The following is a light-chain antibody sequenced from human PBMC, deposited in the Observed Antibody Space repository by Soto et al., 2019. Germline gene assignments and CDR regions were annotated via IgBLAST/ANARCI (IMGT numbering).Light chain of an antibody. CDR3: QQYTSYSWT. J-gene: IGKJ1*01. CDR1: QSISSW. V-gene: IGKV1-5*03. CDR2: KAS. Sequence: DIQMTQSPSTLSASVGDRVTITCRASQSISSWLAWYQQKPGKAPKLLIYKASSLESGVPSRFSGSGSGTEFTLTISSLQPDDVAPYYCQQYTSYSWTFGQGTKVAI.